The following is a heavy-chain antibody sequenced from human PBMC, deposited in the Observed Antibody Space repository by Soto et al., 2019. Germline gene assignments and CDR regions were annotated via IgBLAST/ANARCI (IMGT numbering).Heavy chain of an antibody. Sequence: SATLSLTCTVSGGSISSHYWSWIRQPPGKGLEWIGYIYYSGSTNYNPSLKSRVTISVDTSKSQFSLKLNSVTAADTAVYYCARLEELRYYFDYWGQGTLVTVS. CDR3: ARLEELRYYFDY. V-gene: IGHV4-59*08. CDR1: GGSISSHY. D-gene: IGHD1-1*01. CDR2: IYYSGST. J-gene: IGHJ4*02.